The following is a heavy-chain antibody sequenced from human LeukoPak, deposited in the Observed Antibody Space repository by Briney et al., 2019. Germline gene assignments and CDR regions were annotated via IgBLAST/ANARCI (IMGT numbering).Heavy chain of an antibody. V-gene: IGHV3-66*01. CDR3: ARDGAYFDWLALDY. CDR2: ICSGGST. D-gene: IGHD3-9*01. J-gene: IGHJ4*02. Sequence: GGSLRLSCAASGFTFSSYEMNWVRQAPGKGLEWVSVICSGGSTYYADSVKGRFTISRDSSKNTLYLQMNSLRAEDTAVYYCARDGAYFDWLALDYWGQGTLVTVSS. CDR1: GFTFSSYE.